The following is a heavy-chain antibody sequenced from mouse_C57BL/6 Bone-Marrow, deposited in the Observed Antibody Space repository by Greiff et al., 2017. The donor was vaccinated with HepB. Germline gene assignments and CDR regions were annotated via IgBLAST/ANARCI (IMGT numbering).Heavy chain of an antibody. CDR2: ISYSGST. Sequence: EVQGVESGPGMVKPSQSLSLTCTVTGYSITSGYDWHWIRHFPGNKLEWMGYISYSGSTNYNPSLKSRISITHDTSKNHFFLKLNSVTTEDTATYYCARDDGYHGAMDYWGQGTSVTVSS. V-gene: IGHV3-1*01. CDR3: ARDDGYHGAMDY. J-gene: IGHJ4*01. CDR1: GYSITSGYD. D-gene: IGHD2-3*01.